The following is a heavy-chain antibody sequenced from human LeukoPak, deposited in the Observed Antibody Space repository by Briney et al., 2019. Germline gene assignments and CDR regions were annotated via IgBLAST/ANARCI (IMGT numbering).Heavy chain of an antibody. J-gene: IGHJ6*03. CDR2: INPNSGGT. CDR1: GYTFTGYY. V-gene: IGHV1-2*02. D-gene: IGHD6-13*01. CDR3: ARGPAAGIYYYYYYYYMDV. Sequence: ASVKVSCKASGYTFTGYYMHWVRQAPGQGLEWMGWINPNSGGTNYAQKFQGRVTMTRDTSISTAYMELSRLRSDDTAVYYCARGPAAGIYYYYYYYYMDVWGKGTTVTVSS.